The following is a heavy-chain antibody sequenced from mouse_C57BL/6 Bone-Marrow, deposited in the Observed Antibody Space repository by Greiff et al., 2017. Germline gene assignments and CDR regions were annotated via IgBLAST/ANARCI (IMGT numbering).Heavy chain of an antibody. D-gene: IGHD2-1*01. CDR2: INSDGGST. CDR1: EYEFPSHD. V-gene: IGHV5-2*03. J-gene: IGHJ1*03. CDR3: ARLGNYEDWYFDV. Sequence: EVKVEESGGGLVQPGESLKLSCESNEYEFPSHDMSWVRKTPEKRLELVAAINSDGGSTSYPDTMERRFIISRDNTKKTLYLQMSSLRSEDTALYYCARLGNYEDWYFDVWGTGTTVTVSS.